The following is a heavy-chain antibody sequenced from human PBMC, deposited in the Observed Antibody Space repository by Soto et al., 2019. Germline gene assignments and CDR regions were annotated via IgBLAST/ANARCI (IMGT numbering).Heavy chain of an antibody. CDR3: ATSYGSGYRAFDS. Sequence: QVQLVQSGADVQRPGSSVRVSCKASGDTFNFYTINWVRQAPGQGLQWMGRINPILSMSNYAPRFQGRVTVTSDXXTSTAYMELSSLRSEDTAMYYCATSYGSGYRAFDSWGQGALVTVSS. J-gene: IGHJ4*02. V-gene: IGHV1-69*02. CDR1: GDTFNFYT. CDR2: INPILSMS. D-gene: IGHD3-10*01.